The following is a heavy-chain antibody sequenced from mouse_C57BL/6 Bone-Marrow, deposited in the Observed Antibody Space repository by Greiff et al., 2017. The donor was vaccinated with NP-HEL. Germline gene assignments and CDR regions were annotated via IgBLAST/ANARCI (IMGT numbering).Heavy chain of an antibody. CDR1: GYTFTSYW. J-gene: IGHJ1*03. V-gene: IGHV1-52*01. CDR3: ARHYYGSRGYFDV. Sequence: QVQLQQSGAELVRPGSSVKLSCKASGYTFTSYWMHWVKQRPIQGLEWIGNIDPSDSETHYNQKFKDKATLTVDKSSSTAYMQLSSLTSEDSAVYYCARHYYGSRGYFDVWGTGTTVTVSS. CDR2: IDPSDSET. D-gene: IGHD1-1*01.